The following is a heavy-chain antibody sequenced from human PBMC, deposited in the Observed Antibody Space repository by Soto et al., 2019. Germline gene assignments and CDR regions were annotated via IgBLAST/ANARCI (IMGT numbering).Heavy chain of an antibody. CDR3: ARGRASGSYYLLDY. CDR1: GYTFTGHY. CDR2: INPNSGNI. Sequence: ASVKLSCKASGYTFTGHYIHWVRQAPEQGPEWMGWINPNSGNIGYAQKFQGRVTMTRDTAIRTAYMEVSRLRSDDTAVYYCARGRASGSYYLLDYWGQGTLVTVSS. D-gene: IGHD3-10*01. V-gene: IGHV1-8*02. J-gene: IGHJ4*02.